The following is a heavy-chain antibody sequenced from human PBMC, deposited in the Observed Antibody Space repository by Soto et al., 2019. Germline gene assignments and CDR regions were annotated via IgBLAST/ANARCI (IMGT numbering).Heavy chain of an antibody. CDR1: GGSINIGGYY. D-gene: IGHD2-2*01. V-gene: IGHV4-31*03. CDR3: ARESPAASDAFDV. CDR2: IYYNGNP. Sequence: QVQLQESGPGLVKPSQTLSLTCSVSGGSINIGGYYWSCIRQHPGKRLEWIVYIYYNGNPYYNPSPKSRVNISIDTSRNQFSLKLTSVTAADTAVYYCARESPAASDAFDVWGPWTKVTVSS. J-gene: IGHJ3*01.